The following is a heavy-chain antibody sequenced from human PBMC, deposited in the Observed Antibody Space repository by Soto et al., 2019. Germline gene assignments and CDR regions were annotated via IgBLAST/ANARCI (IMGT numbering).Heavy chain of an antibody. CDR2: MYYNGNI. V-gene: IGHV4-59*01. Sequence: QLQVQESGPGLVKPSETLSPTCNVSGGSISNYYWTWVRQSPEKGLEWIGYMYYNGNINYNPSLKSRVTISIDTSKNQFSLTLKSVTAADTAVYYCASGGNWFDPWGQGVLVTVSS. D-gene: IGHD3-16*01. CDR3: ASGGNWFDP. CDR1: GGSISNYY. J-gene: IGHJ5*02.